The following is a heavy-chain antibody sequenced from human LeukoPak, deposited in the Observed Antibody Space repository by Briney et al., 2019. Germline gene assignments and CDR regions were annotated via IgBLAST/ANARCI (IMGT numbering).Heavy chain of an antibody. V-gene: IGHV4-31*03. CDR2: IYYSGST. Sequence: SGTLSLTCTVSGGSISSGGYYWSCIRQHPGKGLEWIGYIYYSGSTYYNPSLKSRVTISVDTSKNQFSLKLSSVTAADTAVYYCARVAFGGVIVSVDYWGQGTLVTVSS. CDR3: ARVAFGGVIVSVDY. J-gene: IGHJ4*02. CDR1: GGSISSGGYY. D-gene: IGHD3-16*02.